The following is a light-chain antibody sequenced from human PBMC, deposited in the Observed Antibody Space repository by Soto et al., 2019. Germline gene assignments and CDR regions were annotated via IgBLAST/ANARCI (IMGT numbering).Light chain of an antibody. CDR1: SSDIGGHNH. V-gene: IGLV2-14*03. CDR3: SSYTRTSIWV. Sequence: QSALTQPASVSGSPGQSITISCTGTSSDIGGHNHVSWYQQHPGKTPKLMIYDVTKRPSGVSNRFSGSKSGNTASLTISGLQAEDEADYYCSSYTRTSIWVFGGGTQLTVL. J-gene: IGLJ3*02. CDR2: DVT.